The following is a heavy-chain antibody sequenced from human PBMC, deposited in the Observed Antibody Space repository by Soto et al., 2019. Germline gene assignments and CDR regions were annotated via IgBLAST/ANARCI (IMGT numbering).Heavy chain of an antibody. CDR3: ARHCIVRAAGGLVWFDP. V-gene: IGHV4-39*01. J-gene: IGHJ5*02. D-gene: IGHD1-26*01. CDR2: NYYRGRP. Sequence: PXETLSLTFTVSGGSINSSSDAWGWIRQPPGKGLEWIGSNYYRGRPYYNPSLKSRVTISVDTSKNQFSLKLRFVTAADTAVYYCARHCIVRAAGGLVWFDPWGQGTLVTVSS. CDR1: GGSINSSSDA.